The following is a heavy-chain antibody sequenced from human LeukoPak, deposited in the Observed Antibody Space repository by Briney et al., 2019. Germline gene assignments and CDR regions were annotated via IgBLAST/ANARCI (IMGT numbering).Heavy chain of an antibody. CDR1: GFTVRSNY. CDR2: IYSVGST. J-gene: IGHJ6*03. D-gene: IGHD5-18*01. CDR3: ARVGTPMVTIVAPYYMDV. V-gene: IGHV3-53*01. Sequence: GGSLRLSCAASGFTVRSNYMSWVRQAPGKGLEWVSVIYSVGSTYYADSVKGRFTISRGNSKNTLYLEMNSLRVEDTAVYYCARVGTPMVTIVAPYYMDVWGKGPRSPSP.